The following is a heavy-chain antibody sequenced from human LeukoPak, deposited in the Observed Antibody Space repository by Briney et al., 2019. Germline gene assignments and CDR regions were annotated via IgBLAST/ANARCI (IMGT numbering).Heavy chain of an antibody. Sequence: PGGSLRLSCAAYGFTFSSYSMNWVRQAPGKGLEWVSSISSSSSYIYYADSVKGRFTISRDNAKNSLYLQMNSLRAEDTAVYYCARDRYYDSSGHDYWGQGTLVTVSS. J-gene: IGHJ4*02. CDR2: ISSSSSYI. V-gene: IGHV3-21*01. CDR1: GFTFSSYS. D-gene: IGHD3-22*01. CDR3: ARDRYYDSSGHDY.